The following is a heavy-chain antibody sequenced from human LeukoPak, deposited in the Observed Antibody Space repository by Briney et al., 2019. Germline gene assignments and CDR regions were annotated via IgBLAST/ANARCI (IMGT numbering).Heavy chain of an antibody. V-gene: IGHV4-4*07. Sequence: SETLSLTCTVSGGSISSYYWSWIRQPAGKGLEWIGRIYTSGSTNYNPSLKSRVTMSVDTSKNQFSLKLSSVTAADTAVYYCARHKSTYYYDSGGYLYFDYWGQGTLVTVSS. J-gene: IGHJ4*02. D-gene: IGHD3-22*01. CDR1: GGSISSYY. CDR2: IYTSGST. CDR3: ARHKSTYYYDSGGYLYFDY.